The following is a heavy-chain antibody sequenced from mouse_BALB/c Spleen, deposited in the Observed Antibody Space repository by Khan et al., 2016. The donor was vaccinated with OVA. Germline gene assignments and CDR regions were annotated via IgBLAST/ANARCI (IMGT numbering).Heavy chain of an antibody. CDR3: SGCAASYYAMDY. CDR2: IWGDGST. V-gene: IGHV2-3*01. D-gene: IGHD4-1*01. J-gene: IGHJ4*01. Sequence: QVQLQESGPGLVAPSQTLSITCTVSGFSFTSYDVSWVRQPPGKGLEWMGVIWGDGSTNYNSALISSLTIIKDNSKNQVYLILNSLQTEDTATYXCSGCAASYYAMDYWGQGTPVTVSS. CDR1: GFSFTSYD.